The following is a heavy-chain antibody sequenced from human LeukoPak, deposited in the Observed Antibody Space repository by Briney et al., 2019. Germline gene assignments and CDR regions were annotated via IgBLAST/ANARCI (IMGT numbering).Heavy chain of an antibody. V-gene: IGHV4-30-2*01. CDR3: AIVGRFGERGTD. J-gene: IGHJ4*02. Sequence: PSETLSLTCAVSGGSISSGGYSWSWIRQPPGKGLEWIGYIYHSGSAYYNPSLKSRVTISVDRSKNQFSLKLSSVTAADTAVYYCAIVGRFGERGTDWGQGTLVTVSS. CDR2: IYHSGSA. CDR1: GGSISSGGYS. D-gene: IGHD3-10*01.